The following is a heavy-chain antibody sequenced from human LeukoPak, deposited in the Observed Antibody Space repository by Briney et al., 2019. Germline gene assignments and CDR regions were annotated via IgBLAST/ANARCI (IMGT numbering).Heavy chain of an antibody. Sequence: SETLSLTCTVSGGSISSSSYYWGWIRQPPGKGLEWIGSIYYSGSTYYNPSLKSRVTISVDTSKNQFSLKLSSVTAADTAVYYCARGQQLAQYWGQGTLVTVSS. V-gene: IGHV4-39*07. CDR2: IYYSGST. D-gene: IGHD6-13*01. J-gene: IGHJ4*02. CDR1: GGSISSSSYY. CDR3: ARGQQLAQY.